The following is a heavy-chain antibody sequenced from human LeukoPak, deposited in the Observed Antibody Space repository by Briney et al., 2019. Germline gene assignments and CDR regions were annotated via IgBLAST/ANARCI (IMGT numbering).Heavy chain of an antibody. J-gene: IGHJ4*02. D-gene: IGHD3-16*01. CDR1: GDSISTYQ. CDR2: ISYSGGT. CDR3: ARVGRGDHTWGSYSFDY. Sequence: SETVSLTCTVSGDSISTYQWSWIRQPPGKGLEWIGYISYSGGTMYNPSLRRRVTISIDTSKNQFSLKLSSVTAADTAVYYCARVGRGDHTWGSYSFDYWGQGALVTVSS. V-gene: IGHV4-59*01.